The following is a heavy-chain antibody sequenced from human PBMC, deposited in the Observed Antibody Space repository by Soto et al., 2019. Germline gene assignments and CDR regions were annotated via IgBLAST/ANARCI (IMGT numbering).Heavy chain of an antibody. CDR3: ARDGLYCTYANCRGDAYDV. V-gene: IGHV3-7*04. Sequence: EVQLVGSGGGLVLAGGSLRLSCVASGFTFRTYWMTWVRQAPGKGLEWVANIKQDGSEKYYVDSVRGRFAISRDNAKDSLYLQMNSLRVEDTAVYYCARDGLYCTYANCRGDAYDVWDQGTMVTVSS. D-gene: IGHD2-8*01. CDR1: GFTFRTYW. CDR2: IKQDGSEK. J-gene: IGHJ3*01.